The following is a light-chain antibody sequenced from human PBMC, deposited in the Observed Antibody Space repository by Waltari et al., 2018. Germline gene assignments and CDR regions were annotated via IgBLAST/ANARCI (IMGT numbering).Light chain of an antibody. J-gene: IGKJ2*01. Sequence: DIQMTQSPSTLAASVGDRVTITCRASQSILTWLLWYQQKPGKAPKLLIYKASNLQSGVPSRFSGSGSGTEFTLTISSLQPDDFATYYCQQYSSHYTFGQGTKLEIK. CDR1: QSILTW. V-gene: IGKV1-5*03. CDR2: KAS. CDR3: QQYSSHYT.